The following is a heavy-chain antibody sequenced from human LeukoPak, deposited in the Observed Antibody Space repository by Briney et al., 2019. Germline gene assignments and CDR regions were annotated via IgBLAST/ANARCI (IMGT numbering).Heavy chain of an antibody. Sequence: SETLSLTCTVPGGSVSTYYWSWIRQPPGRGLEWIGYLSHSGSTDSNPSLQSRVTTLVDTSKNQFSLKLTSVTAADTAVYYCARARYANAWYAFDIWGQGTMVTVSS. D-gene: IGHD3-16*01. J-gene: IGHJ3*02. V-gene: IGHV4-59*02. CDR3: ARARYANAWYAFDI. CDR1: GGSVSTYY. CDR2: LSHSGST.